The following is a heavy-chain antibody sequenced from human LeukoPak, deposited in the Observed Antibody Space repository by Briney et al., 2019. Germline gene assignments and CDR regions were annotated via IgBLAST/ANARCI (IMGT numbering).Heavy chain of an antibody. Sequence: ASVKVSCKASGFDFRDYFIHWVRQAPGEGLEWMGSINPDTEDSKIAQQFQGRVTMTRDTSMTTVYMDLSGLTSDDTAVYYCTRGRFSSGWNLRGYWGQGSLVIVSS. V-gene: IGHV1-2*02. CDR3: TRGRFSSGWNLRGY. J-gene: IGHJ4*02. CDR1: GFDFRDYF. D-gene: IGHD6-19*01. CDR2: INPDTEDS.